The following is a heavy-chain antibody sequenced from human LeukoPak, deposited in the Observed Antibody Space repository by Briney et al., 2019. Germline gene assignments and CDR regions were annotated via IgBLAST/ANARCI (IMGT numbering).Heavy chain of an antibody. CDR3: ARGSPTLDIVVVPAAMGYYYYYMTS. CDR1: GFTFSSYW. J-gene: IGHJ6*03. D-gene: IGHD2-2*03. Sequence: GGSLRLSCAASGFTFSSYWMHWVRQAPGKGLVWVSRINTDGSSTSYADSVKGRFTISRDNAKNTLYLQMNSLRAEDTAVYYCARGSPTLDIVVVPAAMGYYYYYMTSGAKGPRSPSP. V-gene: IGHV3-74*01. CDR2: INTDGSST.